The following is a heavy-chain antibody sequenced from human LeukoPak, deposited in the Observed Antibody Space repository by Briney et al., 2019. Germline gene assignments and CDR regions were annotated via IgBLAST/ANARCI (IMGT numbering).Heavy chain of an antibody. D-gene: IGHD5-24*01. CDR3: AKPLDGYNYYDY. J-gene: IGHJ4*02. Sequence: GGSLRLSCAASGFTFRNAWMSWVRQAPGKGLEWVGRIKSITDGGTTDYAAPVKGRFTISRDNSKNTLYLQMNSLRAEDTAVYYCAKPLDGYNYYDYWGQGTLVTVSS. CDR1: GFTFRNAW. V-gene: IGHV3-15*01. CDR2: IKSITDGGTT.